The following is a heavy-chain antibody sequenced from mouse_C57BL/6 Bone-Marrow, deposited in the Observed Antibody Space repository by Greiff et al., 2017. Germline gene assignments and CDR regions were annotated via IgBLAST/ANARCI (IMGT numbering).Heavy chain of an antibody. D-gene: IGHD1-1*01. V-gene: IGHV1-81*01. J-gene: IGHJ4*01. CDR2: IYPRSGNT. Sequence: QVQLKQSGAELARPGASVKLSCKASGYTFTSYGISWVKQRTGQGLEWIGEIYPRSGNTYYNEKFKGKATLTAAKSSSTAYMELRSLTSEDSAVYFFASITTVVEDYAMDYWGQGTSVTVSS. CDR1: GYTFTSYG. CDR3: ASITTVVEDYAMDY.